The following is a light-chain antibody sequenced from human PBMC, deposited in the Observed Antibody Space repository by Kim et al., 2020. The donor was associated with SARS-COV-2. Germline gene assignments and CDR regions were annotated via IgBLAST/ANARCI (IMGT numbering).Light chain of an antibody. CDR3: QQRRKSIT. V-gene: IGKV3-11*01. J-gene: IGKJ5*01. CDR2: NAS. CDR1: QSVDGY. Sequence: PGDGATLSCRASQSVDGYLAWLQQKPGQAPRLLISNASNRAAGVPARFSGSGSGTDFTLTISSLEPEDFAVYYCQQRRKSITFGQGTRLEIK.